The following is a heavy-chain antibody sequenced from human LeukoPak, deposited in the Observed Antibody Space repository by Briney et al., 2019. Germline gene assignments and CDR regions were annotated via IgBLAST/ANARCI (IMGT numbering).Heavy chain of an antibody. J-gene: IGHJ4*02. D-gene: IGHD6-19*01. CDR2: IFGSGGST. V-gene: IGHV3-23*01. CDR3: AKTTTGYSSGRFPGWPVDY. Sequence: LSGGSLRLSCAASGFTFSSYAMYWVRQAPGKGLEWVSGIFGSGGSTHYADSVKGRFTISRDNSKNTVYPQMNSLRAEDTAVYYCAKTTTGYSSGRFPGWPVDYWGQGTLVTVSS. CDR1: GFTFSSYA.